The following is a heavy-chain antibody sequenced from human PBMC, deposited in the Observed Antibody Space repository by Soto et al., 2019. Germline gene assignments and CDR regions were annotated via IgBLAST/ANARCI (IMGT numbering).Heavy chain of an antibody. J-gene: IGHJ6*02. CDR1: GGSISSSSYY. D-gene: IGHD5-18*01. CDR2: IYYSGST. CDR3: ARVVGAYSDYYYYGMDV. V-gene: IGHV4-39*01. Sequence: SETLSLTCTVSGGSISSSSYYWGWIRQPPGKGLEWIGSIYYSGSTYYNPSLKSRVTISVDTSKNQFSLKLSSVTAADTAVYYCARVVGAYSDYYYYGMDVWGQGTTVTVSS.